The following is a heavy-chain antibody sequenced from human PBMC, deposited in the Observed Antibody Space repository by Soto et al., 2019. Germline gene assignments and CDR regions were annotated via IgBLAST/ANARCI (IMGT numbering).Heavy chain of an antibody. CDR3: ARESGYATNFDY. V-gene: IGHV4-30-4*01. CDR1: GGAISSGDYY. Sequence: SETLSLTCTVSGGAISSGDYYWSWIRQPPGKGLEWIGYIYYSGSTYYNPSLKSRVTISVDTSKNQFSLKLSSVTAADTAVYYCARESGYATNFDYWGQGTLVTVSS. CDR2: IYYSGST. D-gene: IGHD5-12*01. J-gene: IGHJ4*02.